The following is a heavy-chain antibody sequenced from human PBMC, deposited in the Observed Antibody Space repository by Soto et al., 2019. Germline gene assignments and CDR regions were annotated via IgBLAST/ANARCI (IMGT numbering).Heavy chain of an antibody. CDR1: GFTFSTYS. J-gene: IGHJ4*02. D-gene: IGHD3-10*01. V-gene: IGHV3-33*01. CDR3: ARDIWFEKSKCLDY. Sequence: QVHLVASGGGVVQPGRSLRLSCVASGFTFSTYSMHWVRQAPGKGLEWVAVIWYDGSKTYYADSVKGRFTISKDNSKNTLYLQMNSLRAEDTAIYYCARDIWFEKSKCLDYWGQGTLVTVSS. CDR2: IWYDGSKT.